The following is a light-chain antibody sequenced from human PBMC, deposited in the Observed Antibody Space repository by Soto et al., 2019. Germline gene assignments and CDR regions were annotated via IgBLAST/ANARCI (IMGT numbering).Light chain of an antibody. V-gene: IGKV3-15*01. J-gene: IGKJ1*01. CDR2: GAS. CDR1: QSFSSN. CDR3: QQYNNWPPWT. Sequence: EIVMTQSPATLSVSTGERATLSCRASQSFSSNLAWYQQKPGQAPRLLIYGASTRATDIPARFSGSGSGTEFTLTISSLQSEDFAVYYCQQYNNWPPWTFGQGTKVEIK.